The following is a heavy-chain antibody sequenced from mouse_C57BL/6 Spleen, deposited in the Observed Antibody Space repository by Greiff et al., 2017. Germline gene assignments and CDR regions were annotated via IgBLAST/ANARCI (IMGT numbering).Heavy chain of an antibody. J-gene: IGHJ4*01. CDR1: GYTFTSYW. Sequence: VQLQQSGAELAKPGASVKLSCKASGYTFTSYWMHWVKQRPGQGLEWIGYINPSSGYTKYNQKFKDKATLTADKSSSTAYMQLSSLTYEDSAVYYCAYSNYEGYYAMDYWGQGTSVTVSS. D-gene: IGHD2-5*01. V-gene: IGHV1-7*01. CDR3: AYSNYEGYYAMDY. CDR2: INPSSGYT.